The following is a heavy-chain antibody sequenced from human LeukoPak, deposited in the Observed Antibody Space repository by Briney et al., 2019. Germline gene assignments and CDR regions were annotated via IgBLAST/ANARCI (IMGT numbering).Heavy chain of an antibody. Sequence: ASVRVSCKASGYPFSAHFLNWVRQAPGQGLEWMGNIDTTTGNPRYAQDFTGRFVFSLDTSVSTAYLQITSLKADDTAAYYCVRGTPTPGMDYWGQGAQVTVSS. CDR1: GYPFSAHF. J-gene: IGHJ4*02. CDR2: IDTTTGNP. V-gene: IGHV7-4-1*02. D-gene: IGHD3-10*01. CDR3: VRGTPTPGMDY.